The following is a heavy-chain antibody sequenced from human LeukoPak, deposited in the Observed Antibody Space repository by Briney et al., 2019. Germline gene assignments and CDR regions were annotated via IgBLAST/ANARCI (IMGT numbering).Heavy chain of an antibody. J-gene: IGHJ4*02. Sequence: SETLSLTCTVSGGSISSYYWSWIRQPPGKGLEWIGYIYYSGSTNYNPSLKSRVTISVDTSKNQFSLKLSSVTAADTAVYYCARAGYSGYDYFDYWGQGTLVTVSS. D-gene: IGHD5-12*01. CDR2: IYYSGST. CDR1: GGSISSYY. CDR3: ARAGYSGYDYFDY. V-gene: IGHV4-59*01.